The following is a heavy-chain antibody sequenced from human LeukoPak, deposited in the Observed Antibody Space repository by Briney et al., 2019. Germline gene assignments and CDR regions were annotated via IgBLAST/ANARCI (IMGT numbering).Heavy chain of an antibody. CDR2: IIPIFGTA. CDR1: GGTFSSYA. J-gene: IGHJ5*02. D-gene: IGHD2-2*02. V-gene: IGHV1-69*05. Sequence: ASVKVSCKASGGTFSSYAISWVRQAPGQGLEWMGGIIPIFGTANYAQKFQGRVTITTDESTSTAYMELSSLRSEDTAVYYCASSIVVVPAAINWFDPGGQGTLVTVSS. CDR3: ASSIVVVPAAINWFDP.